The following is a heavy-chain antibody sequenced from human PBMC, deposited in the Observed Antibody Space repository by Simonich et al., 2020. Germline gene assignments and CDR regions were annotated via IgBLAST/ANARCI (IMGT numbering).Heavy chain of an antibody. D-gene: IGHD4-4*01. Sequence: EVQLVESGGGLVQTGGSLRLSWSASGFTLSSYWMQWVRQAPGKGLGWVTRINSGGSSTSYADSVKGRVTISRDNAKDTLYLQMNSLRAEDTAVYYCARDYSNYDAFDIWGQGTMVTVSS. V-gene: IGHV3-74*01. CDR2: INSGGSST. CDR3: ARDYSNYDAFDI. CDR1: GFTLSSYW. J-gene: IGHJ3*02.